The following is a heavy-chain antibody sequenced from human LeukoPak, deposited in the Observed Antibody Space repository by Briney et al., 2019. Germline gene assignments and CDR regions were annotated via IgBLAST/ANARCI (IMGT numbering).Heavy chain of an antibody. CDR2: IYHSGNT. CDR3: AKGSMVRGVIIHYYYYYYMDV. V-gene: IGHV4-38-2*02. CDR1: GYSISSGYY. D-gene: IGHD3-10*01. J-gene: IGHJ6*03. Sequence: SETLSLTCTVSGYSISSGYYWAWIRQPPGKGLQWIGNIYHSGNTYYNPSLKSRVSISVDTSKNQFSLRLTSVTAADTAVYYCAKGSMVRGVIIHYYYYYYMDVWGKGTTVTVSS.